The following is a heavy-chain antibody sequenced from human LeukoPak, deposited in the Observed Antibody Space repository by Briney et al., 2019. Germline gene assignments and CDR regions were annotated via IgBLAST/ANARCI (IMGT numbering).Heavy chain of an antibody. CDR1: GYTFTGYY. D-gene: IGHD3-22*01. CDR2: INPNSGGT. V-gene: IGHV1-2*02. CDR3: ARYYYDSSGYYKRTPGNWFDP. J-gene: IGHJ5*02. Sequence: LGESLKISCKGSGYTFTGYYMHWVRQAPGQGLEWMGWINPNSGGTNYAQKFQGRVTMTRDTSISTAYMELSRLRSDDTAVYYCARYYYDSSGYYKRTPGNWFDPWGQGTLVTVSS.